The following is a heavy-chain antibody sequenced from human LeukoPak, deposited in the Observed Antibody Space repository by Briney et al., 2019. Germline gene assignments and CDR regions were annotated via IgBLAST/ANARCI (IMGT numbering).Heavy chain of an antibody. CDR3: ARHMGVTYYYGMDV. Sequence: GASVKVSCKASGYTFTSYAMHWVRQAPGQRLEWMGWINAGNGNTKYSQKFQGRVTITRDTSASTAYMELSSLRSEDTAVYYCARHMGVTYYYGMDVWGQGTTVTVSS. CDR1: GYTFTSYA. V-gene: IGHV1-3*01. J-gene: IGHJ6*02. D-gene: IGHD3-16*01. CDR2: INAGNGNT.